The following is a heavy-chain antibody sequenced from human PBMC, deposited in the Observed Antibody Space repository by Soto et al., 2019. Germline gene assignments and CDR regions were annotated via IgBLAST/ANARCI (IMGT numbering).Heavy chain of an antibody. D-gene: IGHD2-21*01. Sequence: PGGSLRLSCAASGFTFSSYGMHWVRQAPGKGLEWVAVIWYDGSNKYYADSVKGRFTISRDNSKNTLYLQMNSLRAEDTAVYYCARQSLWRAFDIWGQGTMVTVSS. CDR3: ARQSLWRAFDI. J-gene: IGHJ3*02. CDR1: GFTFSSYG. V-gene: IGHV3-33*01. CDR2: IWYDGSNK.